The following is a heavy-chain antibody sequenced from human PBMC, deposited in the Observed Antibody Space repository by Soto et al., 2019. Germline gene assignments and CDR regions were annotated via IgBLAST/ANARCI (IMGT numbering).Heavy chain of an antibody. D-gene: IGHD4-17*01. CDR2: IYYSGST. CDR1: GGSSSTYY. J-gene: IGHJ4*02. V-gene: IGHV4-59*01. Sequence: SETLSLTCTVSGGSSSTYYWSWIRQPPGKGLECIGYIYYSGSTNYNPSLKSRVTISVDTSKKQFSLKLSSVTAADTAVYYCASYGGNSAYSFDYWGQGTLVTVSS. CDR3: ASYGGNSAYSFDY.